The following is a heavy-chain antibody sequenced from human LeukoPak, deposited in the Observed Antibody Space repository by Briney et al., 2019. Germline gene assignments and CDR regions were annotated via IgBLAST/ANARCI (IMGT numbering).Heavy chain of an antibody. CDR1: GYTFTGYY. Sequence: GASVKVSCKASGYTFTGYYMHWVRQAPGQGLEWMGRINPNSGGTNYAQKFQGRVTMTRDTSISTAYMELSRLGSDDTAVYYCARVGEPSDDYVWGSYPRSEMDFDYFDYWGQGTLVTVSS. J-gene: IGHJ4*02. CDR3: ARVGEPSDDYVWGSYPRSEMDFDYFDY. V-gene: IGHV1-2*06. D-gene: IGHD3-16*02. CDR2: INPNSGGT.